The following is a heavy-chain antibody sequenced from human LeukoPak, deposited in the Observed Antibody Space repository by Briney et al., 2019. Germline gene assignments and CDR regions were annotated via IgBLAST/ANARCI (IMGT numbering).Heavy chain of an antibody. D-gene: IGHD5-24*01. V-gene: IGHV3-23*01. CDR2: ISGSGDST. Sequence: GGSLRLSCAASGFTLSSYALSWVRQTPEKGLEWVSAISGSGDSTYYANSVKGRFTISRDNSMNTLFLQMNSLRAEDTAVYYCARDNGGYNYDFWGQGTLVTVSS. CDR3: ARDNGGYNYDF. CDR1: GFTLSSYA. J-gene: IGHJ4*02.